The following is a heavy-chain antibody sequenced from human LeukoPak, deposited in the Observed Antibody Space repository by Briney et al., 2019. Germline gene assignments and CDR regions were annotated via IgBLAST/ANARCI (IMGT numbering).Heavy chain of an antibody. V-gene: IGHV3-30*18. CDR2: ISYDGSNK. J-gene: IGHJ4*02. D-gene: IGHD6-19*01. CDR3: AKVPYSSGSGGTDY. Sequence: GGSLRLSCAASGFTFSSYAMSWVRQAPGKGREWVAVISYDGSNKYYADSVKGRFTISRDNSKNTLYLQMNSLRAEDTAVYYCAKVPYSSGSGGTDYWGQGTLVTVSS. CDR1: GFTFSSYA.